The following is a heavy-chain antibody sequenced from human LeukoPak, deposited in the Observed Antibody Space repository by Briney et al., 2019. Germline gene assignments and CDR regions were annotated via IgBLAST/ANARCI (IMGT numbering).Heavy chain of an antibody. J-gene: IGHJ3*01. V-gene: IGHV1-69*10. Sequence: GASVKVSCKASGGTFSSYSINWVRQAPGQGLDWVGRFIPTLDVANYPQKFQARLTITADKSTGTAYMELSSLRSADTAVYYCARDLPPCTGGSCYSNAFDLWGQGTMVTVSS. D-gene: IGHD2-15*01. CDR3: ARDLPPCTGGSCYSNAFDL. CDR1: GGTFSSYS. CDR2: FIPTLDVA.